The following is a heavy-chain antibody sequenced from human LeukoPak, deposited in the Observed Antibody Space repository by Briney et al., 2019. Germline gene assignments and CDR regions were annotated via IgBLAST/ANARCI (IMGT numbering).Heavy chain of an antibody. CDR3: ARYQLLFHYGPFDY. D-gene: IGHD2-2*01. CDR2: IKQDGSEK. Sequence: GGSLRLSCAASGFTFSSYWMSWVRQAPGKGLEWVANIKQDGSEKYYVDSVKGRFTISRDNAKNSLYLQMNSLRAEDTAVYYCARYQLLFHYGPFDYWGQGTLVTVSS. CDR1: GFTFSSYW. J-gene: IGHJ4*02. V-gene: IGHV3-7*01.